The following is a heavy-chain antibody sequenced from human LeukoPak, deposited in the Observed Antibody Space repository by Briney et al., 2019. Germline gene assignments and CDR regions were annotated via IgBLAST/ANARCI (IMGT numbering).Heavy chain of an antibody. J-gene: IGHJ4*02. CDR2: ISYDGSNK. V-gene: IGHV3-30*04. D-gene: IGHD5-18*01. CDR1: GFTFSSYA. CDR3: VHSYGFSYFDY. Sequence: KPGRSLRLYCAASGFTFSSYAMHWVRQAPGKGLEWVAVISYDGSNKYYADSVKGRFTISRDNSKNTLYLQMNSLRAEDTAVYYCVHSYGFSYFDYWGQGTLVTVSS.